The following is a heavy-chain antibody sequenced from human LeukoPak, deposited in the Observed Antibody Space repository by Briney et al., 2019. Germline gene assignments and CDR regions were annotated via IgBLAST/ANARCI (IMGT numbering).Heavy chain of an antibody. J-gene: IGHJ4*02. CDR2: FDPEDGET. D-gene: IGHD1-26*01. Sequence: EASVKVSCKVSGYTLTELSMHWVRQAPGKGLEWMGGFDPEDGETIYAQKFQGRVTMTEDTSTDTAYMELSSLRSEDTAVYYCAIGSYHGDEEWELLGYWGQGTLVTVSS. CDR3: AIGSYHGDEEWELLGY. CDR1: GYTLTELS. V-gene: IGHV1-24*01.